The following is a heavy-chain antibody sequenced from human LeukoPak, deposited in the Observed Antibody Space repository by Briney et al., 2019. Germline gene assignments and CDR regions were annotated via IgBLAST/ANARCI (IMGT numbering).Heavy chain of an antibody. D-gene: IGHD2-15*01. Sequence: SETLSLTCAVYGGSFSGYYWSWIRQPPGKGLEWIGEINHSGSTNYNPSLKSRVTISVDTSKNQFSLKLSSVTAADTAVYYCARGRGTPGCRRFDPWGQGTLVTVSS. CDR3: ARGRGTPGCRRFDP. J-gene: IGHJ5*02. CDR1: GGSFSGYY. CDR2: INHSGST. V-gene: IGHV4-34*01.